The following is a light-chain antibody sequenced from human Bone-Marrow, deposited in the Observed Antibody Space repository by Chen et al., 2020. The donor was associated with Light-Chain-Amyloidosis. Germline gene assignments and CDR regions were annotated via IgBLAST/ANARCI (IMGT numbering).Light chain of an antibody. CDR3: QKYNNAPRIT. J-gene: IGKJ5*01. CDR1: QDIYNY. Sequence: DIQMTQSPSSLSASVGDRVTISCRASQDIYNYLAWYQQKPGKVPKLLIYAASTLQSGVPSRFSGSGSGTDFTLTISSLQPEDVATYYCQKYNNAPRITFGQGTRLEIK. CDR2: AAS. V-gene: IGKV1-27*01.